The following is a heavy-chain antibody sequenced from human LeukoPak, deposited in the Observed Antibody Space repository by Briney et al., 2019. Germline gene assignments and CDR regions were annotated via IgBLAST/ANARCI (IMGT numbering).Heavy chain of an antibody. CDR3: ARLRTVTTRNWFDP. Sequence: GESPKISCKGSGYNFTSYWIGWVRQMPGKGLEWMGIIYPGDSDTRYSPSFQGQVTISADKSISTAYLQWSSLKASDTAMYYCARLRTVTTRNWFDPWGQGTLVTVSS. V-gene: IGHV5-51*01. J-gene: IGHJ5*02. D-gene: IGHD4-11*01. CDR2: IYPGDSDT. CDR1: GYNFTSYW.